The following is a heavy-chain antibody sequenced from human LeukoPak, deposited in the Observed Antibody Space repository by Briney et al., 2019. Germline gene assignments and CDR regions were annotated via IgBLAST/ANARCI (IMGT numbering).Heavy chain of an antibody. Sequence: ASVKVSCKASGYTFTGYYMHWVRQAPGQGLEWMGWINPNSGGTNYAQKFQGSVTMTTDTSTNTAYLELRSLRSDDTAVYYCARDCSGGSCYWGQGTLVTVSS. CDR2: INPNSGGT. J-gene: IGHJ4*02. CDR3: ARDCSGGSCY. D-gene: IGHD2-15*01. CDR1: GYTFTGYY. V-gene: IGHV1-2*02.